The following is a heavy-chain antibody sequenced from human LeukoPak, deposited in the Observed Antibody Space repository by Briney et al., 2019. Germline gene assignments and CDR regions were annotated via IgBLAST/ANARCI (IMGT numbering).Heavy chain of an antibody. Sequence: PGGSLRLSCAASGFTFSSYGMHWVRQAPGKGLEWVAVISYDGSNKYYADSVKGRFTISRDNSKNTLYLQMNSLRAEDTAVYYCAKDTTFGSYSWGAFDIWGQGTMVTVSS. J-gene: IGHJ3*02. CDR3: AKDTTFGSYSWGAFDI. CDR2: ISYDGSNK. V-gene: IGHV3-30*18. D-gene: IGHD1-26*01. CDR1: GFTFSSYG.